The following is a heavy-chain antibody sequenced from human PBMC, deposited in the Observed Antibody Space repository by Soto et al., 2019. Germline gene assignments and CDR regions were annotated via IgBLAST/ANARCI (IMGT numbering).Heavy chain of an antibody. J-gene: IGHJ5*02. D-gene: IGHD3-3*01. CDR1: GGTFSSYA. CDR3: ARDGPYYDFWSGSPRWFDP. CDR2: IIPIFGTA. V-gene: IGHV1-69*13. Sequence: SVKVSCKASGGTFSSYAISWVRQAPGQGLEWMGGIIPIFGTANYAQKFQGRVTITADESTSTAYMELSSLRSEDTAVYYCARDGPYYDFWSGSPRWFDPWGQGTLVTVSS.